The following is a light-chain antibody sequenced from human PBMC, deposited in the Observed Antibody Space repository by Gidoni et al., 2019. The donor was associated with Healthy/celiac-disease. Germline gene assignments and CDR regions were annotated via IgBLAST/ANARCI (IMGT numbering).Light chain of an antibody. CDR1: SSDVGGYNY. CDR3: SSYASSSTVV. V-gene: IGLV2-14*01. Sequence: QSALTQPASVSGSPGQSITISCTGTSSDVGGYNYVSWYQQHPGKAPKLMIYEVSNRPSEVSNRFSGSESGNTASLTISGLQAEDEADYYCSSYASSSTVVFGGGTKLTVL. J-gene: IGLJ2*01. CDR2: EVS.